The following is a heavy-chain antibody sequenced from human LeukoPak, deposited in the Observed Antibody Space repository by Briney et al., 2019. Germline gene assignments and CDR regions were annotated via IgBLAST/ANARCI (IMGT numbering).Heavy chain of an antibody. Sequence: GASVKVSCKASGGSFSSNAISWVRQAPGQGLEWMGGIIPMFGTANYAQKFQGRGTITADESTSTAYMELSSLRSEDTAVYYCARAKHCSGGSCYMGYWGQGTLVTVSS. CDR1: GGSFSSNA. CDR2: IIPMFGTA. V-gene: IGHV1-69*01. J-gene: IGHJ4*02. D-gene: IGHD2-15*01. CDR3: ARAKHCSGGSCYMGY.